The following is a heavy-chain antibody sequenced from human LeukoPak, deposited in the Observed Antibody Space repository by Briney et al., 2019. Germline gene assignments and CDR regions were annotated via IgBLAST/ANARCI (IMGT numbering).Heavy chain of an antibody. J-gene: IGHJ4*02. V-gene: IGHV1-18*01. CDR1: GYTFTSYG. CDR3: ARARDFWSGYYTDFDY. CDR2: ISAYNGNT. Sequence: ASVKVSCKASGYTFTSYGISWVRQAPGQGLEWMGWISAYNGNTNYAQKLQGRVTMTTDTSTSTAYMELRSLRSDDTAVYYCARARDFWSGYYTDFDYWGQGTLVTVSS. D-gene: IGHD3-3*01.